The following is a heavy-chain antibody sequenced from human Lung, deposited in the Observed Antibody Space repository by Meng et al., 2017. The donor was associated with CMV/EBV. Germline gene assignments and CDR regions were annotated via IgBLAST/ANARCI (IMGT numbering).Heavy chain of an antibody. CDR1: GGPISSSNYN. D-gene: IGHD3-10*01. CDR2: IYHSGST. J-gene: IGHJ4*02. Sequence: PHLRGPGTGPVKPSDTLSLTCTGSGGPISSSNYNWDWIRQPPGKGLEWIGDIYHSGSTSYNPSLQSRVTMFVDTSKNQFSLMLTSVTATDTAVYYCARRRGGSGRDCWGQGTLVTVSS. V-gene: IGHV4-39*01. CDR3: ARRRGGSGRDC.